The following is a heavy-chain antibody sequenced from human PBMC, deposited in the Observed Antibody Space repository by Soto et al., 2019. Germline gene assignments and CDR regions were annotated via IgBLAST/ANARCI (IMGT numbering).Heavy chain of an antibody. D-gene: IGHD5-18*01. J-gene: IGHJ6*02. V-gene: IGHV4-39*01. Sequence: PSETLSLTCTVSGGSISSSSYYWGWIRQPPGKGLEWIGSIYYSGSTYYNPSLKSRVTISVDTSKNQFSLKLSSVTAADTAVYYCARDTAIVTNYYYYGMDVWGQGTTGTVS. CDR1: GGSISSSSYY. CDR3: ARDTAIVTNYYYYGMDV. CDR2: IYYSGST.